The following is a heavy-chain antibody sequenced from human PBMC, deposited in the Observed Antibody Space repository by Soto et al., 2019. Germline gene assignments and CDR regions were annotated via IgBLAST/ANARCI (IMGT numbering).Heavy chain of an antibody. CDR1: GGSLSSGHYY. J-gene: IGHJ6*02. CDR3: ARAGATTSAGYYYYGLDV. D-gene: IGHD6-19*01. V-gene: IGHV4-30-4*01. CDR2: FYYSGST. Sequence: QVQLQESGPGLVKPSQTLSLTCSLSGGSLSSGHYYWTWIRQPPGKGLEWIGYFYYSGSTYYNPSLKSRLTISKDRTKNKFSLNLTSVTAADTAVYYCARAGATTSAGYYYYGLDVWGQGTTVTVSS.